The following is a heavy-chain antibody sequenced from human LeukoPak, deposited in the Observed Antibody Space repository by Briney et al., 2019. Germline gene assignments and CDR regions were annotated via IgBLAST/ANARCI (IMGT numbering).Heavy chain of an antibody. CDR3: VRKNRDFNAAFGI. Sequence: GGSLRLSCTASGFTVSNNYMSWVRQAPGKGLEWVSISYSDSNTNYADSVKGRFTISRDTSQNTLSLQMNSPRAEDTAVYYCVRKNRDFNAAFGIWGQGTVVTVSS. CDR2: SYSDSNT. J-gene: IGHJ3*02. CDR1: GFTVSNNY. V-gene: IGHV3-53*01. D-gene: IGHD1-14*01.